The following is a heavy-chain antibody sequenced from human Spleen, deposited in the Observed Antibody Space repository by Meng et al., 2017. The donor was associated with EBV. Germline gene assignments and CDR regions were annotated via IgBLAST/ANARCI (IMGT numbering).Heavy chain of an antibody. V-gene: IGHV3-23*01. CDR1: GFTFSRYP. CDR2: ISGSGGST. D-gene: IGHD1-1*01. J-gene: IGHJ4*02. CDR3: ASKGDGTSDY. Sequence: GQLLAAGGGSVQPGGSLRLSCAASGFTFSRYPMSWVRQAPGKGLEWVSGISGSGGSTYYANSVKGRFTITRDNSKNTLFLQLNSLRAEDTAIYFCASKGDGTSDYWGQGTLVTVSS.